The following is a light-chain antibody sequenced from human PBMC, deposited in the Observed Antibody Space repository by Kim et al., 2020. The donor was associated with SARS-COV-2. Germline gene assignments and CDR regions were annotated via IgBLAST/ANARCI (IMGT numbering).Light chain of an antibody. CDR2: EVS. J-gene: IGLJ1*01. CDR1: SSDVGGYNY. Sequence: QSITISCTGTSSDVGGYNYVSWYQQQPGKAPKLMIYEVSNRPSGVSNRFSGSKSGNTASLTISGLQAEDEADYYCSSYTRSSTNYVFGTGTKVTVL. CDR3: SSYTRSSTNYV. V-gene: IGLV2-14*01.